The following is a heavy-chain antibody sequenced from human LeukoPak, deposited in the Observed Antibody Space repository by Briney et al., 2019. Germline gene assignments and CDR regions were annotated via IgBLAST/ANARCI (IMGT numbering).Heavy chain of an antibody. V-gene: IGHV4-4*02. J-gene: IGHJ6*03. CDR3: ASGPPWDYYYYMDV. CDR1: GGSISSSNW. CDR2: IYHSGST. Sequence: SGTLSLTCAVSGGSISSSNWWSWVRQPPGKGLEWIGEIYHSGSTNYNPSLKSRVTISVDKSKKQFSLKLSSVTAADTAVYYCASGPPWDYYYYMDVWGKGTTVTVSS. D-gene: IGHD1-1*01.